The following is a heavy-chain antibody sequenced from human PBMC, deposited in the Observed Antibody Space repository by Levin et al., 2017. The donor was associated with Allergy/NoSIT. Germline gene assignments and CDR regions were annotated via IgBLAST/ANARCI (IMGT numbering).Heavy chain of an antibody. Sequence: GESLKISCAASGFTFNNFWMIWVRQAPGQGLEWVANIKHDGSEKNYVGSVKGRFTISRDSAENSLFLQMNSLRAEDTGVYYCTRGVPYFGSGSHSDYWGQGTLVSVSS. CDR3: TRGVPYFGSGSHSDY. CDR1: GFTFNNFW. CDR2: IKHDGSEK. V-gene: IGHV3-7*01. D-gene: IGHD3-10*01. J-gene: IGHJ4*02.